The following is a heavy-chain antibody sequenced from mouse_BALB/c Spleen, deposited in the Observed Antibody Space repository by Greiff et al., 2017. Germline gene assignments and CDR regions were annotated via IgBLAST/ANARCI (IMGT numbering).Heavy chain of an antibody. V-gene: IGHV5-12-2*01. CDR2: ISNGGGST. CDR3: ARGDSSGYSFAY. CDR1: GFTFSSYT. Sequence: EVQLVESGGGLVKPGGSLKLSCAASGFTFSSYTMSWVRQTPEKRLEWVAYISNGGGSTYYPDTVKGRFTISRDNAKNTLYLQLSSLKSEDTAMYYCARGDSSGYSFAYWGQGTLVTVSA. D-gene: IGHD3-2*01. J-gene: IGHJ3*01.